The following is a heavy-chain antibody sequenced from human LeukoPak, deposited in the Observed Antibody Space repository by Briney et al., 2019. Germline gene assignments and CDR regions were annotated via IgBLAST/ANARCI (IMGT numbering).Heavy chain of an antibody. Sequence: ASVKVSCKASGYTFTGYYMHWVRQAPGQGLEWMGWINTNTGNPTYAQGFTGRFVFSLDTSVSTAYLQISSLKAEDTAVYYCARYFGTSPYYFDYWGQGTLVTVSS. J-gene: IGHJ4*02. CDR3: ARYFGTSPYYFDY. V-gene: IGHV7-4-1*02. CDR1: GYTFTGYY. D-gene: IGHD3-9*01. CDR2: INTNTGNP.